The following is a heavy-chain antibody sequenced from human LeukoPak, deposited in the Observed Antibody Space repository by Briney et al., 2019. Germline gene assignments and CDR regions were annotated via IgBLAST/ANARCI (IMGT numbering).Heavy chain of an antibody. D-gene: IGHD2-2*01. J-gene: IGHJ4*02. V-gene: IGHV3-64*01. CDR1: GFTFSHYA. CDR2: ISSNGGST. Sequence: PGGSLRLSCVATGFTFSHYAMYWVRQAPGKGLEYVSAISSNGGSTYYANSVKGRFTISRDNSKNTLYLQMGSLRAEDMAVYYCARVGDRYCSTITCFPTTIDYWGQGTLVTVSS. CDR3: ARVGDRYCSTITCFPTTIDY.